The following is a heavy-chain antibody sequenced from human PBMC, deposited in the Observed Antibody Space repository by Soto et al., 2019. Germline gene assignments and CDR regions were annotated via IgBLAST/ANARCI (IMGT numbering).Heavy chain of an antibody. J-gene: IGHJ3*02. CDR2: IYPGDSDT. D-gene: IGHD3-22*01. CDR3: ARLWVYYYNRSGYSGGSVAFDI. Sequence: PGESLKISCKGSGYSFTSYWIGWVRQMPGKGLEWMGIIYPGDSDTRYSPSFQGQVTISADKSISTAYLQWSSLKASDTAMYYCARLWVYYYNRSGYSGGSVAFDIWGQGTMVTVSS. CDR1: GYSFTSYW. V-gene: IGHV5-51*01.